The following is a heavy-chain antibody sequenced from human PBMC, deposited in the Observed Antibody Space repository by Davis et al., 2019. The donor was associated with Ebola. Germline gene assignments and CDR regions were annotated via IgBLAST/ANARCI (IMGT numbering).Heavy chain of an antibody. Sequence: GGSLRLSCAASGFTFSSYSMNWVRQAPGKGLEWVSSISSSSSYIYYADSVKGRFTISSDNAKNSLYLQMNSLRVEDTAVYYCAREYCGGDCYSGPGVGMDVWGQGTTVTVSS. J-gene: IGHJ6*02. D-gene: IGHD2-21*02. CDR2: ISSSSSYI. CDR3: AREYCGGDCYSGPGVGMDV. V-gene: IGHV3-21*01. CDR1: GFTFSSYS.